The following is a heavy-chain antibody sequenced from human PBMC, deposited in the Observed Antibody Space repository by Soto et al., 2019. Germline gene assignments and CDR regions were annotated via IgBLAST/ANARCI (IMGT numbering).Heavy chain of an antibody. CDR3: ARADRNAVTSVDY. V-gene: IGHV1-69*02. CDR2: IIPILGIA. J-gene: IGHJ4*02. D-gene: IGHD4-17*01. CDR1: GGTFSSYT. Sequence: QVQLVQSGAEVKKPGSSVKVSCKASGGTFSSYTISWVRQAPGQGLEWMGRIIPILGIANYAQKFQGRVTITADKSTSTADMELSSLRSEDTAVYYCARADRNAVTSVDYWGQGTLVTVSS.